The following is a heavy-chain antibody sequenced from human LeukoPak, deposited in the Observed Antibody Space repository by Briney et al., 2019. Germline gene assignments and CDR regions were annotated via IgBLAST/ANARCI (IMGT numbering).Heavy chain of an antibody. Sequence: GRSLRLPCAASGFTFSSYGMHWVRQAPGKGLEWVAVIWYDGSNKYYADSVKGRFTISRDNSKNTLYLQMNSLRAEDTAVYYCARELVDYYDSSGYPDFDYWGQGTLVTVSS. CDR1: GFTFSSYG. V-gene: IGHV3-33*01. CDR3: ARELVDYYDSSGYPDFDY. CDR2: IWYDGSNK. J-gene: IGHJ4*02. D-gene: IGHD3-22*01.